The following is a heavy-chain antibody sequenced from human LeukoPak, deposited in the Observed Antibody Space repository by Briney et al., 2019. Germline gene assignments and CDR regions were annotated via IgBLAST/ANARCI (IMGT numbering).Heavy chain of an antibody. CDR3: ARRSNPPGRIDH. Sequence: PGGSLRLSCAASGFTVGYNHMTWVHQAPGKGLEWVAAIYNSGSTYYADSVKGRFTISRDNSKNTMYLQMNSLKGEDTAVYYCARRSNPPGRIDHWGQGTLVTVSS. V-gene: IGHV3-66*04. CDR2: IYNSGST. D-gene: IGHD1-14*01. J-gene: IGHJ4*02. CDR1: GFTVGYNH.